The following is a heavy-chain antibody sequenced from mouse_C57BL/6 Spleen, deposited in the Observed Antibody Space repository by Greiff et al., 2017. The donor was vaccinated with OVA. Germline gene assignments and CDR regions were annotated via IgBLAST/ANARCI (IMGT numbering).Heavy chain of an antibody. Sequence: QVQLQQSGAELVKPGASVKLSCKASGYTFTSYWMHWVKQRPGQGLEWIGMIHPNSGSTNYNEKFKSKATLTVDKSSSTAYMQLSSLTSEDSAVYYCARDGSGGSMDYWGQGTSVTVSS. CDR2: IHPNSGST. V-gene: IGHV1-64*01. CDR1: GYTFTSYW. D-gene: IGHD1-1*01. J-gene: IGHJ4*01. CDR3: ARDGSGGSMDY.